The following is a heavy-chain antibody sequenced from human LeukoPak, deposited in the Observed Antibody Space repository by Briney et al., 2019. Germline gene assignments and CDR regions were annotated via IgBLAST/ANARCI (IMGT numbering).Heavy chain of an antibody. D-gene: IGHD3-10*01. CDR1: GGSINNGIYY. J-gene: IGHJ4*02. V-gene: IGHV4-61*09. CDR2: IHTSGST. Sequence: SETLSLTCTVSGGSINNGIYYWSWIRQPAGSGLEWIGHIHTSGSTNYNPSLKSRVTISLDTSKNQFSLKLSSVTATDTALYYCARVVQNSGTIDYWGQGTLVTVSS. CDR3: ARVVQNSGTIDY.